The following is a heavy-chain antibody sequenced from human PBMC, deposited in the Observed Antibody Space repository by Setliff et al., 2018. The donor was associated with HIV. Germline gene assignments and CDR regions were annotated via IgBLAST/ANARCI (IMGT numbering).Heavy chain of an antibody. CDR3: AAVPWGHSSLIIDH. J-gene: IGHJ4*02. CDR1: GFTFSSYV. V-gene: IGHV3-23*01. CDR2: ITDRGDKT. Sequence: PGGSLRLSCAASGFTFSSYVMNWVRQAPGKGLEWVSGITDRGDKTYYADSVKGRFTISRDNSNNTLYLQMHSLRVEDTAVYYCAAVPWGHSSLIIDHWGQGTPVTVSS. D-gene: IGHD3-16*01.